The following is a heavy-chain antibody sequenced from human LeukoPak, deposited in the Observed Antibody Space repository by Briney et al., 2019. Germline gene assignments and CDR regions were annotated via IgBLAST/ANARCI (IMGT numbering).Heavy chain of an antibody. V-gene: IGHV7-4-1*02. D-gene: IGHD6-13*01. J-gene: IGHJ4*02. CDR3: ARPALPKQQLVPFDY. CDR1: GYTFTSYA. Sequence: ASVKVSCKASGYTFTSYAMNWVRQAPGQGLEWMGWINTNTGNPTYAQGFTGRFVFSLDTSVSTAYLQISSLKAEDTAVYYCARPALPKQQLVPFDYWGQGTLVTVSS. CDR2: INTNTGNP.